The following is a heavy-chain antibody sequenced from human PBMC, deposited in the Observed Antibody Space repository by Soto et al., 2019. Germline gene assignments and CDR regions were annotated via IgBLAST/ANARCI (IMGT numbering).Heavy chain of an antibody. V-gene: IGHV1-18*01. J-gene: IGHJ4*02. CDR1: GYTFTSYG. Sequence: ASVKVSCKASGYTFTSYGISWVRQAPGQGLEWMGWISAYNGNTNYAQKFQGRVTMTTDTSTSTACMELRSLRSDDTAVYYCARSPRPRWYFDYWGQGTLVTVSS. CDR3: ARSPRPRWYFDY. D-gene: IGHD2-15*01. CDR2: ISAYNGNT.